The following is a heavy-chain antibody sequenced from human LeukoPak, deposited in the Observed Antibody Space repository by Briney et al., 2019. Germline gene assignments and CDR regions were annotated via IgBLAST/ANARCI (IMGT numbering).Heavy chain of an antibody. CDR1: GFTFSSHA. J-gene: IGHJ6*02. V-gene: IGHV3-33*01. D-gene: IGHD6-13*01. CDR3: ARVGRAYSSSWYYYYYYYYGMDV. Sequence: GGSLRLSCTASGFTFSSHAMHWVRQAPGKGLEWVAVIWYDGSNKYYADSVKGRFTISRDNSKNTLYLQMNSLRAEDTAVYYCARVGRAYSSSWYYYYYYYYGMDVWGQGTTVTVSS. CDR2: IWYDGSNK.